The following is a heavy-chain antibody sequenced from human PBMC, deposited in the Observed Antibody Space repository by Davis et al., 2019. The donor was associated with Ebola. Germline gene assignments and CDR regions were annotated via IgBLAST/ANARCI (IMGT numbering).Heavy chain of an antibody. CDR2: IYYSGST. J-gene: IGHJ4*02. Sequence: SETLSLTCTVSGGSISSYYWSWIRQPPGKGLEWIGYIYYSGSTNYNPSLKSRVTISVDTSKNQFSLKLSSVTAADTAVYYCASTSHCTNGVCYTGRRENWGQGTLVTVSS. CDR3: ASTSHCTNGVCYTGRREN. V-gene: IGHV4-59*08. D-gene: IGHD2-8*01. CDR1: GGSISSYY.